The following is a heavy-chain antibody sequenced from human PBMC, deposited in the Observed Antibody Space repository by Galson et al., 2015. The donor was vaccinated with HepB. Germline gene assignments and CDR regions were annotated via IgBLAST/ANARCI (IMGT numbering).Heavy chain of an antibody. CDR2: IWHDGSYK. Sequence: SLRLSCAASGFTFSNYGMHWVRQAPGKGLEWVALIWHDGSYKYYADSVKGRFTISRDNSKNTLFLEMNSLRAEDTAVYYCARGGVLCDSTTCYSYFDYWGQGALVTVSS. D-gene: IGHD2-2*02. CDR1: GFTFSNYG. J-gene: IGHJ4*02. CDR3: ARGGVLCDSTTCYSYFDY. V-gene: IGHV3-33*01.